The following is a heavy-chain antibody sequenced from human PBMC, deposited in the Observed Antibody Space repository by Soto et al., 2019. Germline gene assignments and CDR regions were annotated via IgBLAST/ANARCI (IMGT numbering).Heavy chain of an antibody. D-gene: IGHD5-18*01. CDR1: GGSISTGYW. CDR2: IFHTGSI. V-gene: IGHV4-4*02. J-gene: IGHJ4*02. CDR3: ATHRGNTYGPYDD. Sequence: QVQLQESGPGLVKPSGTLSLTCAVSGGSISTGYWWSWVRQSPDKGLEWIGEIFHTGSINYSPSRRSRVTISVDKSKNQFSLNLNSVTAADTAVYYCATHRGNTYGPYDDWGQGTLVTVSS.